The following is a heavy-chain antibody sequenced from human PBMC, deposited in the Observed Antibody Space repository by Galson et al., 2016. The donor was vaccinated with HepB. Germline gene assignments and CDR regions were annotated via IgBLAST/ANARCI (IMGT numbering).Heavy chain of an antibody. CDR3: VGPARGGGGQGY. CDR1: GGSISTYS. J-gene: IGHJ4*02. V-gene: IGHV4-59*01. Sequence: ETLSLTCNVSGGSISTYSWNWIRQPPGKGLEWIGSVYNSGSTNYNPSLKSRVTISLDTSTNQFSLKMTSVTAADTAVYYCVGPARGGGGQGYWGQGTLVTVSS. CDR2: VYNSGST. D-gene: IGHD2-15*01.